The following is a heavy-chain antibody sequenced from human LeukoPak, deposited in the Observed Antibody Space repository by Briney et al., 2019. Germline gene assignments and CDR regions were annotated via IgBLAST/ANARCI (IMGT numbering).Heavy chain of an antibody. CDR1: GFTFSSYW. V-gene: IGHV3-74*01. CDR2: INGDGRNI. J-gene: IGHJ4*02. D-gene: IGHD4-17*01. CDR3: ARNYGDYYFDY. Sequence: GGSLRLSCVASGFTFSSYWMHWVRQDPRKGLVWVSRINGDGRNINYADSVRGRFTISRDNAKNSLYLQMNSLRAEDTAVYYCARNYGDYYFDYWGQGTLVTVSS.